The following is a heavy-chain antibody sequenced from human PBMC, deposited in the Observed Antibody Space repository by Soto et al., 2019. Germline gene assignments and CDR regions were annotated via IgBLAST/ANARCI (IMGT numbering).Heavy chain of an antibody. D-gene: IGHD2-15*01. CDR3: AKRVAGDCSGGSCYFPFDY. CDR2: ISGSDGST. CDR1: GFTFSSYA. Sequence: ESLGLSCAASGFTFSSYAMSGVRQAPGKGLEWVSAISGSDGSTYYADSVKGRFTISRDNSKNTLYLQMNSLRAEDTAVYYCAKRVAGDCSGGSCYFPFDYWGQGTLVTVSS. J-gene: IGHJ4*02. V-gene: IGHV3-23*01.